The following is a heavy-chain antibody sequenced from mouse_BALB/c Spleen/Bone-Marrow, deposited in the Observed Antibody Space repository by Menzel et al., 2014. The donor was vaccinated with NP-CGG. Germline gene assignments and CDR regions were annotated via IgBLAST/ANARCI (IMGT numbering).Heavy chain of an antibody. Sequence: VHVKQSGADLVKPGASVKLSCTASGFNIKDTYINRVRQRPEQGLEWIGRIDPADGNNKYDPKFQGKATITADTSPNTAYLQLSSLTSEDTVVYYSARDRGWYLDVWGAGTTVTVSS. CDR3: ARDRGWYLDV. CDR2: IDPADGNN. D-gene: IGHD2-14*01. J-gene: IGHJ1*01. V-gene: IGHV14-3*02. CDR1: GFNIKDTY.